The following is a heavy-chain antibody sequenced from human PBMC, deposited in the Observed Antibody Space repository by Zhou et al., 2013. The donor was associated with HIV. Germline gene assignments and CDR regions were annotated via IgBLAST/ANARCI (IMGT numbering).Heavy chain of an antibody. CDR1: GYNFIDYY. V-gene: IGHV1-2*02. CDR3: AAWAWNISVVDM. J-gene: IGHJ3*02. Sequence: QGQLVQSGAEVKEPGASVKVSCKTSGYNFIDYYIHWVRQAPGQGLEWMGWIDPKTAGTVYAQKFQGRITLTRDTSITTAYMALERLRSDDTAVYFCAAWAWNISVVDMWGQGTMVTVSS. CDR2: IDPKTAGT. D-gene: IGHD1-1*01.